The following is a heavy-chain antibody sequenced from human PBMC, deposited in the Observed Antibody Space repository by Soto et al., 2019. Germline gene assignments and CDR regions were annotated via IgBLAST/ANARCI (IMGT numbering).Heavy chain of an antibody. V-gene: IGHV3-21*01. J-gene: IGHJ4*01. Sequence: EVQLVESGGGLVKPGGSLRLYCAASGFTFRPYTMTWVRQAPGKGLQWVSSISGDSAYIYYADSVKGRFTVSRDNAENSFYRQMSSLRAEDTAIYYCTRSSRSITGTPKGGAQNDYWGQGTLVTVSS. CDR3: TRSSRSITGTPKGGAQNDY. D-gene: IGHD1-7*01. CDR2: ISGDSAYI. CDR1: GFTFRPYT.